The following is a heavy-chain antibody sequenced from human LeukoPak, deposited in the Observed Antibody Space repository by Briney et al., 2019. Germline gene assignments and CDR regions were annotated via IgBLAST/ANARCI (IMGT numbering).Heavy chain of an antibody. Sequence: GGSLRLSCAASGFTFSSYWMSWVRQAPGKGLEWVANIKQDGSEKYYVDSVKGRFTISRDNAKNSLYLQMNSLRAEDTAVYYCARHYYGSGSYYVHWGQGTLVTVSS. V-gene: IGHV3-7*01. J-gene: IGHJ4*02. CDR1: GFTFSSYW. D-gene: IGHD3-10*01. CDR3: ARHYYGSGSYYVH. CDR2: IKQDGSEK.